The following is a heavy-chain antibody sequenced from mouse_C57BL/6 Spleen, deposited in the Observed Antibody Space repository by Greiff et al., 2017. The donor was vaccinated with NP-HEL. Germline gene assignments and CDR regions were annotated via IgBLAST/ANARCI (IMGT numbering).Heavy chain of an antibody. J-gene: IGHJ4*01. Sequence: QVQLQQSGAELVRPGASVKLSCKASGYTFTDYYINWVKQRPGQGLEWIARIYPGSGNTYYNEKFKGKATLTAEKSSSTAYMQLSSLTSEDSAVYFCAIDSSGPYAMDYWGQGTSVTVSS. CDR3: AIDSSGPYAMDY. V-gene: IGHV1-76*01. CDR1: GYTFTDYY. CDR2: IYPGSGNT. D-gene: IGHD3-2*02.